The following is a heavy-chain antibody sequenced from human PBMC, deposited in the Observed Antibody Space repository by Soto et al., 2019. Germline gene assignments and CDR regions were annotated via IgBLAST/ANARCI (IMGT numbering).Heavy chain of an antibody. CDR1: GFTFSSYA. V-gene: IGHV3-23*01. D-gene: IGHD1-26*01. Sequence: EVQLLESGGGLVQPGGSLRLSCAASGFTFSSYAMTWVRQAPGKGLEWVSTISGGGGYTYYAESVKGRFTISRDNSNNTLYVQMNSLRAEDTAVYYCATGRIGRPSDHWGQGSLVTVSS. CDR2: ISGGGGYT. CDR3: ATGRIGRPSDH. J-gene: IGHJ4*02.